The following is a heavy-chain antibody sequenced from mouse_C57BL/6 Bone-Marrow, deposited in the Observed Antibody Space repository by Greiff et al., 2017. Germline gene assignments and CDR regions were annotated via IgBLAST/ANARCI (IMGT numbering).Heavy chain of an antibody. J-gene: IGHJ1*03. CDR3: ARGWGTTVVADWYFDV. CDR1: GFTFSDYY. V-gene: IGHV5-16*01. CDR2: INYDGSST. Sequence: EVKLMESEGGLVQPGRSMKLSCTASGFTFSDYYMAWVRQVPEKGLEWVANINYDGSSTYYLDSLKSRFIISRNNAKNILYLQMSSLKSEDTATYYCARGWGTTVVADWYFDVWGTGTTVTVSS. D-gene: IGHD1-1*01.